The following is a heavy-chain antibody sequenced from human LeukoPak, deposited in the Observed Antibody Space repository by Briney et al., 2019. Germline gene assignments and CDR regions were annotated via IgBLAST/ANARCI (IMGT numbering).Heavy chain of an antibody. CDR1: GGSFSGYY. CDR2: INHSGST. CDR3: AREGYSSSSGNFDY. D-gene: IGHD6-6*01. Sequence: SETLSLTCAVYGGSFSGYYWTWIRQPPGKGLEWIGEINHSGSTNYNPSLKSRVTISVDTSKNQFSLKLSSVTAADTAVYYCAREGYSSSSGNFDYWGQGTLVTVSS. J-gene: IGHJ4*02. V-gene: IGHV4-34*01.